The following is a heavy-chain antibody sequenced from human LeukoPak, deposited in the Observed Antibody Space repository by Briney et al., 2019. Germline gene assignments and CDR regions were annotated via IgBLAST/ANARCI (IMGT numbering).Heavy chain of an antibody. V-gene: IGHV3-21*01. J-gene: IGHJ4*02. CDR1: GFTFSSYS. CDR3: ARARDFWSGYYTWFDY. D-gene: IGHD3-3*01. Sequence: PGGSLRLSCAASGFTFSSYSMNWVRQAPGKGLEWVSSISSSSSYTYYADSVKGRFTISRDNAKNSLYLQMNSLRAEDTAVYYCARARDFWSGYYTWFDYWGQGTLVTVSS. CDR2: ISSSSSYT.